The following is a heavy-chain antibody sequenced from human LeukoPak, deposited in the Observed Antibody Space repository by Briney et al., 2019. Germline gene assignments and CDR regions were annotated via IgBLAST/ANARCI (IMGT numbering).Heavy chain of an antibody. J-gene: IGHJ6*03. CDR1: RFTVRSNY. CDR2: IYSGGRT. Sequence: GGSLRLSCAASRFTVRSNYMSWVRQAPGKGLEWVSVIYSGGRTYYADAVKGRFTISRDNSKNTLYLQMNSLRAEDTAVYYCARSPYNWNDSPYYMDVWGKGITVTVSS. CDR3: ARSPYNWNDSPYYMDV. V-gene: IGHV3-66*02. D-gene: IGHD1-1*01.